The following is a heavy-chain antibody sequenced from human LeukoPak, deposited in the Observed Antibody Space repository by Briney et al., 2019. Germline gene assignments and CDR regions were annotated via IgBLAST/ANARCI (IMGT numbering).Heavy chain of an antibody. CDR2: IYYSGST. CDR1: GGSISSYY. D-gene: IGHD3-22*01. CDR3: ARIGYYYDSSGYWRNGWFDP. Sequence: PSETLSLTCTVSGGSISSYYWSWIRQPPGRGLEWIGYIYYSGSTNYNPSLKSRVTISVDTSKNPFSLKLSSVTAADTAVYYCARIGYYYDSSGYWRNGWFDPWGRGTLVTVSS. V-gene: IGHV4-59*01. J-gene: IGHJ5*02.